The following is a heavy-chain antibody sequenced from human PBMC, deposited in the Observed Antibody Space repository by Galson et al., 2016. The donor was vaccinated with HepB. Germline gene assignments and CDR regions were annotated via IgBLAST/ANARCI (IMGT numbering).Heavy chain of an antibody. CDR1: GFTFSSYA. J-gene: IGHJ5*02. CDR3: ARGSYDFWSGYCWFDP. D-gene: IGHD3-3*01. Sequence: SLRLSCAASGFTFSSYAMHWVRQAPGKGLEWVAVISYDGSNKYYADSVKGRFTISRDNSKNTLYLQMNSLRAEDTAVYYCARGSYDFWSGYCWFDPWGQGTLVTVSS. CDR2: ISYDGSNK. V-gene: IGHV3-30*04.